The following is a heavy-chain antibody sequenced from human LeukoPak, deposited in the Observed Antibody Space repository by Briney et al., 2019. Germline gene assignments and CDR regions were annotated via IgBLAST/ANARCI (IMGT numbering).Heavy chain of an antibody. CDR1: GGSISSYY. CDR2: IYXSXST. CDR3: ARHXXYXXIDY. J-gene: IGHJ4*02. V-gene: IGHV4-59*08. Sequence: SETLSLTCTVSGGSISSYYWSWIRQPPGKGLEWIGYIYXSXSTNYNPSLKSRVXISVDTSKNQFSLKLSSVTAADTAVYYCARHXXYXXIDYWGLGTLVTVSS.